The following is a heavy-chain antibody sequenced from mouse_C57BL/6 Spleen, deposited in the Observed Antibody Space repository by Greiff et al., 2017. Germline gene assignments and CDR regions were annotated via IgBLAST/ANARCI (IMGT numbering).Heavy chain of an antibody. V-gene: IGHV1-55*01. CDR1: GYTFTSYW. J-gene: IGHJ3*01. CDR3: ARDGNFSGFAY. D-gene: IGHD2-1*01. CDR2: FYPGSGST. Sequence: QVQLQQPGAELVKPGASVKMSCKASGYTFTSYWITWVKQRPGQGLEWIGDFYPGSGSTTYNEKFKSKATLTVDTSSSTAYMQLSSLTSEDSAVYYCARDGNFSGFAYWGQGTLVTVSA.